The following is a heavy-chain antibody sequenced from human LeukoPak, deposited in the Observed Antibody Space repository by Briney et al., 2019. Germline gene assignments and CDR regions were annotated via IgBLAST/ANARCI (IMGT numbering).Heavy chain of an antibody. CDR2: INWNGGST. D-gene: IGHD3-16*01. V-gene: IGHV3-20*04. CDR3: ARLTPPFDY. J-gene: IGHJ4*02. CDR1: GFTFDDYG. Sequence: GGSLRLSCAASGFTFDDYGMSWVRQSPAKGLEWVSGINWNGGSTAYADSVKGRFTISRDNAKNTLYLQMNSLRAEDTAVYYCARLTPPFDYWGQGTLVTVSS.